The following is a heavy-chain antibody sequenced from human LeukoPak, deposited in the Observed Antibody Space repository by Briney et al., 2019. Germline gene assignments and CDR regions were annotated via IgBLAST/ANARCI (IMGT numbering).Heavy chain of an antibody. CDR1: ALAFSSHW. CDR2: NDGRIT. Sequence: SMRLSCAASALAFSSHWMHCVRQVPGKALEWVSRNDGRITTSADSMKGRFSTSRDNAKNMLYLQMNSLRAEDTAVYYCARDRDVYNFFYWGQGILVTVSS. D-gene: IGHD5-24*01. J-gene: IGHJ4*02. V-gene: IGHV3-74*01. CDR3: ARDRDVYNFFY.